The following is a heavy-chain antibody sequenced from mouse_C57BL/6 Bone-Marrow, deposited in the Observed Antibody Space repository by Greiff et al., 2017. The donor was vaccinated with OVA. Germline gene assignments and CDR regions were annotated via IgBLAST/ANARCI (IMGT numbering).Heavy chain of an antibody. CDR2: IWSGGST. V-gene: IGHV2-2*01. J-gene: IGHJ2*01. CDR3: ARNGGTRGVYFDY. CDR1: GFSFTSYG. Sequence: VKVVESGPGLVQPSQSLSITCTVSGFSFTSYGVHWVRQSPGKGLEWLGVIWSGGSTDYNAAFISRLSISKDNSKSQVFFKMNSLQADDTAIYYCARNGGTRGVYFDYWGQGTTLTVSS. D-gene: IGHD3-3*01.